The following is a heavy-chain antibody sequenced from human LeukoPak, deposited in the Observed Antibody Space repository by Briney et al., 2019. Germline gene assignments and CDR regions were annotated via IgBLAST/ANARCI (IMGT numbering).Heavy chain of an antibody. D-gene: IGHD1-14*01. CDR2: IYTSGST. CDR1: GGSIGSGSYY. CDR3: ARFSGMGNFDY. Sequence: SETLCLTCTVSGGSIGSGSYYWSWIRPPAGKGLEWIGCIYTSGSTNYNPSLKSRVTISVDTSKNQFSLKLSSVTAADTAVYYCARFSGMGNFDYWGQGTLVTVSS. J-gene: IGHJ4*02. V-gene: IGHV4-61*02.